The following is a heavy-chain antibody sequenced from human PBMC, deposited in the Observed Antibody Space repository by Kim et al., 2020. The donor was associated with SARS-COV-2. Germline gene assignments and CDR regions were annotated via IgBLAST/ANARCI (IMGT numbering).Heavy chain of an antibody. Sequence: GKTKYSQKFQARVTITRDTSASTAYMELSGLRSEETAVYYCAGGQMAGGDYWGQGTLVTVSS. D-gene: IGHD2-8*01. J-gene: IGHJ4*02. V-gene: IGHV1-3*01. CDR3: AGGQMAGGDY. CDR2: GKT.